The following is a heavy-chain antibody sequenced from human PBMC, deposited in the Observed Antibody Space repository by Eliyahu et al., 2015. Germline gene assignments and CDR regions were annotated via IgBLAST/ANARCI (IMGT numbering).Heavy chain of an antibody. Sequence: DSGGSTNYADSVKGRFTISRDNSKNTLYVQMNSLRAEDTAVYYCAKAAYYYDSSGYYEPATYFDYWGQGTLVTVSS. V-gene: IGHV3-23*01. D-gene: IGHD3-22*01. CDR2: DSGGST. J-gene: IGHJ4*02. CDR3: AKAAYYYDSSGYYEPATYFDY.